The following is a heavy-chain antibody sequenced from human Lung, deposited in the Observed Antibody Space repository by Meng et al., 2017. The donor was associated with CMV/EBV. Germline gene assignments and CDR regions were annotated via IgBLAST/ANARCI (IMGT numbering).Heavy chain of an antibody. CDR1: GGSISSGDYY. Sequence: VQRRESGPGLVKPSQTLSLTCTVSGGSISSGDYYWSWIRQPPGKGLEWIGYIYYSGSTYYNPSLKSRVTISVDTSKNQFSLKLSSVTAADTAVYYCARALDTAMVTFDYWGQGTLVTVSS. CDR2: IYYSGST. CDR3: ARALDTAMVTFDY. J-gene: IGHJ4*02. V-gene: IGHV4-30-4*08. D-gene: IGHD5-18*01.